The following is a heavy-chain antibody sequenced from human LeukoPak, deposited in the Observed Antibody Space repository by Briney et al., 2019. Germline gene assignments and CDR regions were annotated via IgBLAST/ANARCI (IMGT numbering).Heavy chain of an antibody. D-gene: IGHD3-22*01. CDR3: ARTNYHDGSGFYDY. V-gene: IGHV1-46*01. CDR1: GYTFTSYY. J-gene: IGHJ4*02. CDR2: INPSGGST. Sequence: ASVKVSCKAFGYTFTSYYMHWVRQAPGQGLEWMGIINPSGGSTSYAEEFQGRLTMTRDTSTSTAHMELSSLRSEDTAVYYCARTNYHDGSGFYDYWGQGTLVTVSS.